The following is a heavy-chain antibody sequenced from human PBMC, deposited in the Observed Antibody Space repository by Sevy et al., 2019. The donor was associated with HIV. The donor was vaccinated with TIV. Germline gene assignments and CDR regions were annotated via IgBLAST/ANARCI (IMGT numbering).Heavy chain of an antibody. CDR3: ARGGATVTKNLDY. J-gene: IGHJ4*02. D-gene: IGHD4-17*01. Sequence: SETLSLTCAVSGGSINSGAYSWSWIRQPPGKGLEWIGYIYHSGSTYYNPSLESRVTISVDRSRNQFSLKLNSVTAADTAVYYCARGGATVTKNLDYWGQGTLVTVSS. CDR1: GGSINSGAYS. V-gene: IGHV4-30-2*01. CDR2: IYHSGST.